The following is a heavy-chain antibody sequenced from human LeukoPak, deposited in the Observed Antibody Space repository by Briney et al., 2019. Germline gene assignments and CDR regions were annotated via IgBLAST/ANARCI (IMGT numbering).Heavy chain of an antibody. D-gene: IGHD4-17*01. V-gene: IGHV3-66*02. CDR1: GFTVSSNY. Sequence: GGSLRLSCAASGFTVSSNYMSWVRQAPGKGLEWVSVIYSGGSTYYADSVKGRFTISRDNSKNTLYLQMNSLRAEDTAVYYCARGYGSPVRPFSIWGQGTMVTVSS. J-gene: IGHJ3*02. CDR3: ARGYGSPVRPFSI. CDR2: IYSGGST.